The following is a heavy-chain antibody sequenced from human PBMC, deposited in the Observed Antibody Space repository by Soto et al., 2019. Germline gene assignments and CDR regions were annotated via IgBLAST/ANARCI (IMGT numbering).Heavy chain of an antibody. J-gene: IGHJ4*02. CDR1: VFTFISSW. V-gene: IGHV3-74*01. Sequence: GWSLRLSCAASVFTFISSWMHWVRQAPGKGLVWVSRINMDGSSTNYADSVKGRFTISRDNAKNTLYLQMNSLRAEDTAVYYCARPGINGPTGDYWGQGTVVTVSS. CDR2: INMDGSST. D-gene: IGHD1-20*01. CDR3: ARPGINGPTGDY.